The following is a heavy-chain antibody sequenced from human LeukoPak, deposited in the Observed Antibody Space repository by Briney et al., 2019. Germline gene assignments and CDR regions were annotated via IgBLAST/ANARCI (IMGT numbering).Heavy chain of an antibody. CDR2: IYYSGST. CDR1: GGSISSSSYY. Sequence: SETLSLTCTVSGGSISSSSYYWGWIRQPPGKGLEWIGSIYYSGSTYYNPFLKSRVTISVDTSKNQFSLKLSSVTAADTAVYYCARVMASTYYFDYWGQGTLVTVSS. J-gene: IGHJ4*02. V-gene: IGHV4-39*07. CDR3: ARVMASTYYFDY. D-gene: IGHD2-8*01.